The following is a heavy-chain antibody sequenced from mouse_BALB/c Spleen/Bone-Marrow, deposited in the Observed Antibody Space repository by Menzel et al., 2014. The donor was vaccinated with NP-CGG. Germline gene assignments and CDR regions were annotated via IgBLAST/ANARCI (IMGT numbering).Heavy chain of an antibody. J-gene: IGHJ3*01. CDR1: GFSFSNYG. CDR3: ARHAYYDQTEVSFVY. D-gene: IGHD2-4*01. V-gene: IGHV5-9-2*01. CDR2: ISGDGRYT. Sequence: EVKVVESGGGLVKSGGSLKLSCAASGFSFSNYGMSWVRQTLERRLEWVATISGDGRYTFYSDSVKGRFTISRDNAKNNLYLQLSSLRSEDTALYYCARHAYYDQTEVSFVYWGQGTLVTVSA.